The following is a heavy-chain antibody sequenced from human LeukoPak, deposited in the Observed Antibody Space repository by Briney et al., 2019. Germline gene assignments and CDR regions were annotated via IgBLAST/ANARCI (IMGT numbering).Heavy chain of an antibody. D-gene: IGHD6-13*01. J-gene: IGHJ4*02. CDR2: IYSGGST. Sequence: GGSLRLSCAASGFTVSSNYMSWVRQALGKGLEWVSVIYSGGSTYSADSVQGRFTISRDTSKNTLYLQMNSLRAEDTAVYYCARSIPGSTWYYFDYWGQGTLVAVSS. CDR1: GFTVSSNY. V-gene: IGHV3-66*01. CDR3: ARSIPGSTWYYFDY.